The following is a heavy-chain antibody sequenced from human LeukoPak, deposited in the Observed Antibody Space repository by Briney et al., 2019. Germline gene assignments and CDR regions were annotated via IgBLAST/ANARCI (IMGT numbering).Heavy chain of an antibody. CDR2: IYYSGST. CDR1: GGSISSSSYY. V-gene: IGHV4-39*01. Sequence: ASETLSLTCTVSGGSISSSSYYWGWIRQPPGKGLEWIGSIYYSGSTHYNPSLKSRVTISVDTSKNQFSLKLSSVTAADTAVYYCARHNGITFDYWGQGTLVTVSS. D-gene: IGHD1/OR15-1a*01. J-gene: IGHJ4*02. CDR3: ARHNGITFDY.